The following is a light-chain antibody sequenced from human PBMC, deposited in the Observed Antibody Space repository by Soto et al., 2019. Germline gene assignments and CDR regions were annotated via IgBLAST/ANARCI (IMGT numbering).Light chain of an antibody. Sequence: DIVMTQSPDSLAVSLGERAAINCKSSQSVLYSSNNKNYLAWYQQKPGQPPRLLIYWAFTRESGVPDRFSGSGSGKDFTLTISSWQAEDGAFYYCQQYYSTPLTFGGGTKVKIK. CDR3: QQYYSTPLT. V-gene: IGKV4-1*01. CDR2: WAF. CDR1: QSVLYSSNNKNY. J-gene: IGKJ4*01.